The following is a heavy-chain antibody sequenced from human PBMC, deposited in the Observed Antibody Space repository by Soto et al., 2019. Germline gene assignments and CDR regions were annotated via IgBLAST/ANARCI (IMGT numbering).Heavy chain of an antibody. V-gene: IGHV1-18*01. CDR2: ISAYNGNT. J-gene: IGHJ5*02. CDR1: GYTFTSYG. Sequence: QVQLVQSGAEVKKPGASVKVSCKASGYTFTSYGISWVRQAPGQGLEWMGWISAYNGNTNYAQKLQGRVTMTTDTSTXXXXXXXXXXXXXXXXXXXXXXXXXXPSWFDPWGQGTLVTVSS. CDR3: XXXXXXPSWFDP.